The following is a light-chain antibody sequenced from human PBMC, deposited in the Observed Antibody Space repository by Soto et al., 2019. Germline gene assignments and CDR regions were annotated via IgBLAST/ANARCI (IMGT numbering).Light chain of an antibody. V-gene: IGLV1-44*01. J-gene: IGLJ7*01. CDR2: NNI. Sequence: QSVLTQPPSASGTPGQRVTISCSGSTSNVGTNSVIWYQQLPGLAPKLLLYNNIYRPSGVPDRFSGSKSGTSASLAISGLQAEDEADYFCTAWDDSLEGHAVFGGGTQLTVL. CDR1: TSNVGTNS. CDR3: TAWDDSLEGHAV.